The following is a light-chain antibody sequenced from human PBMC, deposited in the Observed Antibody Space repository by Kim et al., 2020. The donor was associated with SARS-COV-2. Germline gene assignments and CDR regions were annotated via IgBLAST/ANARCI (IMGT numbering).Light chain of an antibody. CDR2: RTS. CDR3: QQYNSYPYT. CDR1: QSISSW. J-gene: IGKJ2*01. Sequence: DIQMTQSPSTLSASVGDRVTITCRASQSISSWLAWYQQKPGKAPKLLIYRTSTLESGVPSRFSGSGSGTEFTLTISSLQPDDFATYYCQQYNSYPYTFGQGTKLEI. V-gene: IGKV1-5*03.